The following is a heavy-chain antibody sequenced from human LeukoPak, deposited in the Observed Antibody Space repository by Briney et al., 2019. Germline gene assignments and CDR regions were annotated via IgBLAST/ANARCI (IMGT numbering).Heavy chain of an antibody. CDR3: AKDGSDCSGGSCYHYFDY. J-gene: IGHJ4*02. CDR1: GFPFSNSW. V-gene: IGHV3-7*03. Sequence: PGGSLRLSCAVSGFPFSNSWMYWVRQAPGKGLEGVANIKKDGSGISYVDSVKGRFIISRDNSKNTLYLQMNSLRAEDTAVYYCAKDGSDCSGGSCYHYFDYWGQGTLVTVSS. CDR2: IKKDGSGI. D-gene: IGHD2-15*01.